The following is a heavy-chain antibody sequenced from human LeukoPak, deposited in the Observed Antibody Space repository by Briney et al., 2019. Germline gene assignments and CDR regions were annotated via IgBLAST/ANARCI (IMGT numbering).Heavy chain of an antibody. D-gene: IGHD3-10*01. CDR1: DFSVNNNY. Sequence: PGGSLRLSCAASDFSVNNNYVDWVRQAPGKGLEWVSCMDNFRIKTYADSVRDRFTVPRDSSRNVVFLQMNSLRVEDTAVYYCAGGKYYGSGTRPGYLGYWGLGTMVTVSS. J-gene: IGHJ4*02. V-gene: IGHV3-53*01. CDR2: MDNFRIK. CDR3: AGGKYYGSGTRPGYLGY.